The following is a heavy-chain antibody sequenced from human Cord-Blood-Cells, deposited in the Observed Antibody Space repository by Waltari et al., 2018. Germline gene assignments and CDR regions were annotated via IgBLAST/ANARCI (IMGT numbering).Heavy chain of an antibody. V-gene: IGHV1-69*01. CDR2: IIPIFGTA. J-gene: IGHJ4*02. Sequence: QVQLVQSGAKVKKPGSSVKVSCKASGGTFSSYAISWVRQAPGKGLEWMGGIIPIFGTANYAQKFQGRVTITADESTSTAYMELSSLRSEDTAVYYCARDRLGYCSSTSCYYFDYWGQGTLVTVSS. D-gene: IGHD2-2*01. CDR3: ARDRLGYCSSTSCYYFDY. CDR1: GGTFSSYA.